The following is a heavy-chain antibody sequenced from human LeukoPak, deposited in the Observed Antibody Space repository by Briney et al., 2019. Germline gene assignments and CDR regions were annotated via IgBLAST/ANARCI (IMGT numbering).Heavy chain of an antibody. CDR3: ASEAFCDGGTCNLHRVAC. CDR1: GYTFTAYY. V-gene: IGHV1-2*02. J-gene: IGHJ4*02. Sequence: ASVKVSCKSSGYTFTAYYMHWLRQAPGQGLEWMGWIDTNRGGKNYAQRFQGRVTITRDTAIPTVYMELSRLISDDSAVYYCASEAFCDGGTCNLHRVACWGPGTLVTVSS. CDR2: IDTNRGGK. D-gene: IGHD2-21*01.